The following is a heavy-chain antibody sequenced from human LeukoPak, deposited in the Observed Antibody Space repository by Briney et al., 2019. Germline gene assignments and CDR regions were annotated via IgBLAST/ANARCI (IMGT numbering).Heavy chain of an antibody. Sequence: SETLSLTCTVSGGSISSGDYSWSWIRQPPGKGLEWIGYIYYSGSTYYNPSLKSRVTISVDTSKNQFSLKLSSVTAADTAVYYCARQARQPYYDFWSGYWGFDPWGQGTLVTVSS. CDR2: IYYSGST. CDR3: ARQARQPYYDFWSGYWGFDP. J-gene: IGHJ5*02. D-gene: IGHD3-3*01. V-gene: IGHV4-30-4*01. CDR1: GGSISSGDYS.